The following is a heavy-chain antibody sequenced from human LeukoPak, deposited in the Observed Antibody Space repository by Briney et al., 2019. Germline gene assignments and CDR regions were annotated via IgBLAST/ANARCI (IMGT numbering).Heavy chain of an antibody. Sequence: SETLSLTCAVYGGSFSGYYWSWIRQPPGKGLEWIGEINHSGSTNYNPSLKSRVTISVDTSKNQFSLKLSSVTAADTAVYYCARHVSGWYSIGHAFDIWGQGTMVTVSS. V-gene: IGHV4-34*01. CDR2: INHSGST. J-gene: IGHJ3*02. CDR1: GGSFSGYY. CDR3: ARHVSGWYSIGHAFDI. D-gene: IGHD6-19*01.